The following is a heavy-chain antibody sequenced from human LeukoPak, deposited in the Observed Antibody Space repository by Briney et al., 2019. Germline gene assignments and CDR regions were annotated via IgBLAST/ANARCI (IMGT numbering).Heavy chain of an antibody. CDR3: AMYHYDSGGPYVGAFDI. Sequence: GGSLRLSCAASGFTFSSYTMNWVRQAPGKGLEWVSSISSSSSYIYYADSVRGRFTISRDNAKNSLYLQMNSLRAEDTAVYYCAMYHYDSGGPYVGAFDIWGQGTMVTVSS. CDR1: GFTFSSYT. CDR2: ISSSSSYI. D-gene: IGHD3-22*01. V-gene: IGHV3-21*01. J-gene: IGHJ3*02.